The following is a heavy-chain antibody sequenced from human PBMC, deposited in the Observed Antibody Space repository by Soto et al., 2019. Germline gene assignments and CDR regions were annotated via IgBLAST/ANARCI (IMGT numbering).Heavy chain of an antibody. Sequence: QVQLQESGPGLVKPSQTLSLTCIVSGGSISSGDYYWSWIRQPPGKGLEWIGYIYHTGITFYNPSLKSRITIAPDTSKNQFSLKMRSVTAADTAVYYWATYVVETAIGMGWFDPWGQGTPVTVSS. D-gene: IGHD2-21*02. CDR2: IYHTGIT. CDR3: ATYVVETAIGMGWFDP. CDR1: GGSISSGDYY. V-gene: IGHV4-30-4*01. J-gene: IGHJ5*02.